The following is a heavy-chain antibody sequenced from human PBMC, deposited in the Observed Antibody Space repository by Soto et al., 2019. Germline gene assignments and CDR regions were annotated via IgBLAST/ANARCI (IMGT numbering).Heavy chain of an antibody. CDR3: ARTYSSSWSPFDY. CDR1: GGSFSGYY. D-gene: IGHD6-13*01. V-gene: IGHV4-34*01. Sequence: QVQLQQWGAGLLKPSETLSLTCAVYGGSFSGYYWSWIRQPPGKGLEWIGEINQSGSTNYNPSLKRRVXISVDTSKNQFSLKLSSVTAADTAVYYCARTYSSSWSPFDYWGQGTLVTVSS. J-gene: IGHJ4*02. CDR2: INQSGST.